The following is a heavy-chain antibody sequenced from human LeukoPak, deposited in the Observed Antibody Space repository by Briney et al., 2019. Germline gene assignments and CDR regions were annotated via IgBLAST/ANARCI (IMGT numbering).Heavy chain of an antibody. V-gene: IGHV1-2*02. CDR1: GYTFTGYY. Sequence: ASVKVSCKASGYTFTGYYMHWVRQAPGQGLEWMGWINPNSGGTNYAQKFQGRVTMTRDTSISTAYMELSRLRSDDTAVYYCAREKGYDSSGHYEGFDYWGQGTLVTVSS. D-gene: IGHD3-22*01. CDR2: INPNSGGT. J-gene: IGHJ4*02. CDR3: AREKGYDSSGHYEGFDY.